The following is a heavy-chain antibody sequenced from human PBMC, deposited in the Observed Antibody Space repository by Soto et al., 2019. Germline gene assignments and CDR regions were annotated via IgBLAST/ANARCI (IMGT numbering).Heavy chain of an antibody. V-gene: IGHV5-51*01. CDR1: GYTFTDYW. CDR3: ARHTSNFRYYYYAMDV. D-gene: IGHD2-2*01. CDR2: IYPGDSDT. J-gene: IGHJ6*02. Sequence: GESLKISCKGSGYTFTDYWIGWVRQLPGKGLEWMGIIYPGDSDTRYSPSFQGHVTITVDKSTSTAYLQWNTLKASDTAMYYCARHTSNFRYYYYAMDVWAQGTTVTVSS.